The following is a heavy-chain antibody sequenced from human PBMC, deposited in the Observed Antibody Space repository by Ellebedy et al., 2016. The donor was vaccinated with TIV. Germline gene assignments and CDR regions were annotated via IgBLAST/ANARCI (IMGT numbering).Heavy chain of an antibody. CDR1: GYTFTSYG. CDR2: ISAYNGNT. Sequence: ASVKVSXXASGYTFTSYGISWVRQAPGQGLEWMGWISAYNGNTNYAQKLQGRVTMTTDTSTSTAYMELRSLRSDDTAVYYCARTGYCSSTSCYTWDLAPPYYYYYMDVWGKGTTVTVSS. D-gene: IGHD2-2*02. CDR3: ARTGYCSSTSCYTWDLAPPYYYYYMDV. J-gene: IGHJ6*03. V-gene: IGHV1-18*01.